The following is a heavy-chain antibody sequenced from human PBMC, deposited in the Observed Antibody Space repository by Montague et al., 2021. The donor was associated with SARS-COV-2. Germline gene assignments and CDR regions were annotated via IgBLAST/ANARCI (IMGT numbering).Heavy chain of an antibody. CDR2: IWYDGSNK. CDR1: GFTFSSYG. Sequence: SLRLSCAASGFTFSSYGMHWVRQAPGKGLERVAVIWYDGSNKYYADSVKGRFTISRDNSKNTLYLQMNSLRAEDTAVYYCASQLGYYGMDVWGQGTTVTVSS. V-gene: IGHV3-33*01. J-gene: IGHJ6*02. CDR3: ASQLGYYGMDV. D-gene: IGHD5-24*01.